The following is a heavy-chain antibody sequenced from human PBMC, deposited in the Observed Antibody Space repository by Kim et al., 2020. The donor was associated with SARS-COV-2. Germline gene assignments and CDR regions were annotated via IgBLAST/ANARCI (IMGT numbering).Heavy chain of an antibody. CDR1: GYTFTGYY. CDR3: ARDDSSGYYPDY. J-gene: IGHJ4*02. Sequence: ASVKVSCKASGYTFTGYYMHWVRQAPGQGLEWMGRINPNSGGTNYAQKFQGRVTMTRDTSISTAYMELSRLRSDDTAVYYCARDDSSGYYPDYWGQGTLVTVSS. CDR2: INPNSGGT. V-gene: IGHV1-2*06. D-gene: IGHD3-22*01.